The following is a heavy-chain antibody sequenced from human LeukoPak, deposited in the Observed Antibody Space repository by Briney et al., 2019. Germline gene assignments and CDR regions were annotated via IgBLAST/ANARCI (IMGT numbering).Heavy chain of an antibody. CDR1: GFTFSSYE. CDR2: ISSSSSYI. D-gene: IGHD3-22*01. Sequence: PGGSLRLSCAVSGFTFSSYEMNWVRQAPGKGLEWVSSISSSSSYIYYADSVKGRFTISRDNAKNSLYLQMNSLRAEDTAVYYCARDAIYDSSGQHAFDIWGQGTMVTVSS. J-gene: IGHJ3*02. V-gene: IGHV3-21*01. CDR3: ARDAIYDSSGQHAFDI.